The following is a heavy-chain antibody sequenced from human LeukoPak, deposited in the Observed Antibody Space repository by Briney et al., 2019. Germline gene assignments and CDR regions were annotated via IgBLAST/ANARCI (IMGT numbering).Heavy chain of an antibody. Sequence: RGSLRLSCAASGFTFRNYGMEWVRQAPGKGLEWVAVIWYDGSNKYYADSVKGRFTISRDNSKNTLYLQMNSLRAEDTSVYYCAKVRGGSGTYYNDYWGQGTLVTVSS. CDR1: GFTFRNYG. J-gene: IGHJ4*02. D-gene: IGHD3-10*01. V-gene: IGHV3-33*06. CDR2: IWYDGSNK. CDR3: AKVRGGSGTYYNDY.